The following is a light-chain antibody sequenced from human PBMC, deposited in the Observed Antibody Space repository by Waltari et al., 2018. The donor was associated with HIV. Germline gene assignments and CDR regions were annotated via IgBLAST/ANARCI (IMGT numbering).Light chain of an antibody. CDR3: QQYKNWPPLS. Sequence: EIVLTQSPATLAVSPGEGATLSCRASQSISVYLAWYQQKPGQIPRLLIYDASTRAPGIPPRFSGSGSGTDFTLNISSLQSEGFAIYYCQQYKNWPPLSFGGGTKVEIK. V-gene: IGKV3-15*01. J-gene: IGKJ4*01. CDR1: QSISVY. CDR2: DAS.